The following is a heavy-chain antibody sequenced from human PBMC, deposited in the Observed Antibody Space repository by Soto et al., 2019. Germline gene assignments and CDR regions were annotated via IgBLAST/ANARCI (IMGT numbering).Heavy chain of an antibody. CDR1: GYTFTSYA. Sequence: QVHLVQSGAEVKKPGASVKVSCKASGYTFTSYAMYWGRQAPGQRLEWMGWINAGNGNTKYSQKFQGRVTITRDTSASTAYMELSSLRSEDTAVYYCARDLAFGLSDYWGQGTLVTVSS. V-gene: IGHV1-3*01. D-gene: IGHD3-10*01. J-gene: IGHJ4*02. CDR2: INAGNGNT. CDR3: ARDLAFGLSDY.